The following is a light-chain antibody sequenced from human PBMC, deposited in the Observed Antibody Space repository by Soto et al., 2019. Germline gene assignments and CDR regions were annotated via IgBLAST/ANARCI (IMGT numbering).Light chain of an antibody. CDR3: QQYGTSPPVT. Sequence: EIVLTQSPGTLSLSVGESVTLSCRASQSVNSDSLAWYQQKPGQSPRLLIYGASNRATGIPDRFSGSGSGTDLTLSISRVEPEDFTVYYCQQYGTSPPVTFGQGTRLEMK. J-gene: IGKJ5*01. CDR1: QSVNSDS. CDR2: GAS. V-gene: IGKV3-20*01.